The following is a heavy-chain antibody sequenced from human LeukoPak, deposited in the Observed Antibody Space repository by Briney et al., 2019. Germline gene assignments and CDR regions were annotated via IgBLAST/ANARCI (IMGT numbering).Heavy chain of an antibody. CDR1: GFTFSSYG. J-gene: IGHJ4*02. V-gene: IGHV3-30*03. CDR2: ISYDGSNK. CDR3: ASEYSSSFFDY. D-gene: IGHD6-6*01. Sequence: GRSLRLSCAASGFTFSSYGVHWVRQAPGKGLEWVAVISYDGSNKYYADSVKGRFTISRDNAKNSLYLQMNSLRAEDTAVYYCASEYSSSFFDYWGQGTLVTVSS.